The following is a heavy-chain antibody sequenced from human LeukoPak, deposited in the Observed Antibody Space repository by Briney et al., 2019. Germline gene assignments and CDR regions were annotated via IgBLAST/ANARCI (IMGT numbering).Heavy chain of an antibody. V-gene: IGHV3-7*01. CDR2: INQDVSEI. CDR3: ARDVVNRIRNDYYMDV. D-gene: IGHD1-1*01. Sequence: GGSLRLSCAASGFTLGNYWMSWVRQAPGKGLEWVANINQDVSEINYLDSVRGRFTISRDNAKQSLNLQMNSLRAEDTGLYYCARDVVNRIRNDYYMDVWGKGTTVTVSS. J-gene: IGHJ6*03. CDR1: GFTLGNYW.